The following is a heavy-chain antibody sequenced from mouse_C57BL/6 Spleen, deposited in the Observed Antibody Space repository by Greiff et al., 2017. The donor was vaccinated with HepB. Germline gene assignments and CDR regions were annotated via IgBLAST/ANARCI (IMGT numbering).Heavy chain of an antibody. CDR1: GYSITSGYY. J-gene: IGHJ2*01. Sequence: VQLKESGPGLVKPSQSLSLTCSVTGYSITSGYYWNWIRQFPGNKLEWMGYISYDGSNNYNPSLKNRISITRDTSKNQFFLKLNSVTTEDTATYYCARDLDSSGYDYWGQGTTLTVSS. CDR2: ISYDGSN. V-gene: IGHV3-6*01. D-gene: IGHD3-2*02. CDR3: ARDLDSSGYDY.